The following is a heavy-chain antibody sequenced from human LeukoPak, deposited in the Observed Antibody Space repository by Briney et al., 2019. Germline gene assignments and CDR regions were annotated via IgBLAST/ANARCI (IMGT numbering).Heavy chain of an antibody. CDR1: GFTFDDYA. Sequence: GGSLRLSCAASGFTFDDYAMHWVRQAPGKGLEWVSGFSWNSGSIGYADSVKGRFTISRDNAKNSLYLQMNSLRAEDTALYYCARVYAPSYYYYYMDVWGKGTTVTVSS. D-gene: IGHD2-8*01. V-gene: IGHV3-9*01. CDR3: ARVYAPSYYYYYMDV. J-gene: IGHJ6*03. CDR2: FSWNSGSI.